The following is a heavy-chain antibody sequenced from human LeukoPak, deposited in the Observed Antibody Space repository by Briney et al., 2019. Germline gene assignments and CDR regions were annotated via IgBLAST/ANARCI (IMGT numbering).Heavy chain of an antibody. D-gene: IGHD2-15*01. CDR2: INPSGGST. Sequence: GASVKVSCKASGGTFISYAISWVRQAPGQGLEWMGIINPSGGSTSYAQKFQGRVTMTRDTSTSTVYMELSSLRSEDTAVYYCARDFRDCSGGSCYSSVDYWGQGTLVTVSS. CDR3: ARDFRDCSGGSCYSSVDY. CDR1: GGTFISYA. V-gene: IGHV1-46*01. J-gene: IGHJ4*02.